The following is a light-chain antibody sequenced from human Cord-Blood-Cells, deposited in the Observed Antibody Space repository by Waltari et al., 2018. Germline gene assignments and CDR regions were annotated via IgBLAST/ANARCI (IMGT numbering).Light chain of an antibody. V-gene: IGLV2-23*03. Sequence: QSALTQPASVSGSPGQSITTSCTGTSSDVGSYNLVSWYQQHPAKAPKLMIYEGSKRPSGVSNRFSGSKSGNTASLTISGLQAEDEADYYCCSYAGSSTFVVFGGGTKLTVL. J-gene: IGLJ2*01. CDR1: SSDVGSYNL. CDR2: EGS. CDR3: CSYAGSSTFVV.